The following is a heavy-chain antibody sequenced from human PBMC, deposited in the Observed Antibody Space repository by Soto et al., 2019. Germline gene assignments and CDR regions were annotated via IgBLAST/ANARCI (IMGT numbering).Heavy chain of an antibody. CDR1: GFTFSDYW. V-gene: IGHV3-7*05. Sequence: EVQLVESGGGLVQPGGSLRLSCAASGFTFSDYWMHWVRQAPGKGLEWVANIKQDGSEKYYVGSVKGRFTISRENDKNPLYRQMNTVGAEATAVYHCARDIAAVGSSWGQGTLVTVYS. J-gene: IGHJ5*02. CDR3: ARDIAAVGSS. D-gene: IGHD6-13*01. CDR2: IKQDGSEK.